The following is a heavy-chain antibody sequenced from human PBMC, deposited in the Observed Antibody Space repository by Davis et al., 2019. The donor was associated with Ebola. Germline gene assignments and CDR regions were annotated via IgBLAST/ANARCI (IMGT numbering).Heavy chain of an antibody. CDR3: TTPGGQDSGYDVFDI. CDR1: GYTFTNYY. V-gene: IGHV1-46*03. J-gene: IGHJ3*02. Sequence: ASVKVSCKASGYTFTNYYMHWVRQAPGQGLEWMGMINPNDGRTIYAQKFQGRVTVTRDTSTTTVYMDLSSLISEDTALYYSTTPGGQDSGYDVFDIWGQGTMVTVSS. D-gene: IGHD5-12*01. CDR2: INPNDGRT.